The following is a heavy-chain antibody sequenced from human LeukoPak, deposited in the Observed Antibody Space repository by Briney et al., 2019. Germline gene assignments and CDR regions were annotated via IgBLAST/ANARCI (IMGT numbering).Heavy chain of an antibody. CDR1: GYTFTGYY. D-gene: IGHD3-22*01. CDR3: ARPTITMTPAVAGILYYYYMDV. CDR2: INPNSGGT. V-gene: IGHV1-2*02. J-gene: IGHJ6*03. Sequence: ASVKVSRKASGYTFTGYYMHWVRQAPGQGLEWMGWINPNSGGTNYAQKFQGRVTMTRDTSISTAYMELSRLRSDDTAVYYCARPTITMTPAVAGILYYYYMDVWGKGTTVTVSS.